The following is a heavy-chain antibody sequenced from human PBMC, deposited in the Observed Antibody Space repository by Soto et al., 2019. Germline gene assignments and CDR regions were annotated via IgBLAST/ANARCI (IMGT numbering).Heavy chain of an antibody. CDR1: GFSLSTRGVG. J-gene: IGHJ4*02. CDR2: IYWDDDK. Sequence: QITLKESGPTLVTPTQTLTLTCTFSGFSLSTRGVGVSWIRQPPGKALQWLAVIYWDDDKRYSPSLKNRLTITKKTSQNPVVLTLTTMDPVDTTKYYCAHSDSRRFLDSWGQGTLVTVSS. CDR3: AHSDSRRFLDS. V-gene: IGHV2-5*02. D-gene: IGHD3-16*01.